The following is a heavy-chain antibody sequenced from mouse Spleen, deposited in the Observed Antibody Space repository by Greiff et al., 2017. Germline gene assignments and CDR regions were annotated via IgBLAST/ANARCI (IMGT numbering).Heavy chain of an antibody. D-gene: IGHD1-1*01. CDR3: ARKCGSSPYFDY. V-gene: IGHV1-19*01. CDR1: GYTFTDYY. Sequence: EVQLQQSGPVLVKPGASVKMSCKASGYTFTDYYMNWVKQSHGKSLEWIGVINPYNGGTSYNQKYKGKATLTVDKSSSTAYMELNSLTSEDSAVYYCARKCGSSPYFDYWGQGTTLTVSS. CDR2: INPYNGGT. J-gene: IGHJ2*01.